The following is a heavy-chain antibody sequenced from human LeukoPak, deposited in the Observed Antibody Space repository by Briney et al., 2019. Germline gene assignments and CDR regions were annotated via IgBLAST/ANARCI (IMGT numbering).Heavy chain of an antibody. V-gene: IGHV3-7*01. J-gene: IGHJ5*02. Sequence: QTGGSLRLTCLGSGFNFRYFWMSWVRQAPGKGLEWVANINHDGRETYYADSVKGRFIISRDNAKDSLYLQMNSLRAEDTAVYYCARDTTATTLAGIPVYRFDPWGQGTLVTVSS. D-gene: IGHD5-12*01. CDR1: GFNFRYFW. CDR3: ARDTTATTLAGIPVYRFDP. CDR2: INHDGRET.